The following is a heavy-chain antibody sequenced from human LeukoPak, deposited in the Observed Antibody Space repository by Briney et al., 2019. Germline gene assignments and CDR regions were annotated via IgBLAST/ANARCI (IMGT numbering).Heavy chain of an antibody. Sequence: GGSLRLSCAASGFTFSSYSMNWVRQAPGKGLEWVSSISSSSSYIYYADSVKGRFTISRDNAKNSLYLQMNSLRTEDTAVYYCARFMSTMGPIDYWGQGTLVTVSS. CDR3: ARFMSTMGPIDY. CDR2: ISSSSSYI. J-gene: IGHJ4*02. D-gene: IGHD3-16*01. V-gene: IGHV3-21*01. CDR1: GFTFSSYS.